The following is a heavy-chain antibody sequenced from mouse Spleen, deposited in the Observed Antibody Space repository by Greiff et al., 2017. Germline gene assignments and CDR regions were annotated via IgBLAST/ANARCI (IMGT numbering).Heavy chain of an antibody. Sequence: EVKLMESEGGLVQPGSSMKLSCTASGFTFSDYYMAWVRQVPEKGLEWVANINYDGSSTYYLDSLKSRFIISRDNAKNILYLQMSSLKSEDTATYYCARDEGGMGMDYWGQGTSVTVSS. CDR1: GFTFSDYY. V-gene: IGHV5-16*01. D-gene: IGHD2-10*02. CDR3: ARDEGGMGMDY. J-gene: IGHJ4*01. CDR2: INYDGSST.